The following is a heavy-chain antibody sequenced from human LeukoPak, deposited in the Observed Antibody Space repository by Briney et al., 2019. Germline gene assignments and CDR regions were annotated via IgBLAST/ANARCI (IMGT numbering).Heavy chain of an antibody. CDR1: GGTFSSYA. Sequence: GASVKVSCKASGGTFSSYAISWVRQAPGQGLEWMGGIIPIFGTANYAQKFQGGVTITTDESTSTAYMELSSLRSEDTAVYYCARVTTGTTYDDAFDIWGQGTMVTVSS. CDR2: IIPIFGTA. V-gene: IGHV1-69*05. J-gene: IGHJ3*02. D-gene: IGHD1-7*01. CDR3: ARVTTGTTYDDAFDI.